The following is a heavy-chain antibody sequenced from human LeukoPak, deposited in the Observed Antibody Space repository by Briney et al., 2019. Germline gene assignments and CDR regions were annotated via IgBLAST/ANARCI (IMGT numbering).Heavy chain of an antibody. Sequence: SETLSLTCTVSGGSISSYYWSWLRQPAGKGLEWIGRIYTSGSTNYNPFLKSRVTMSVDTSKNQFSLKLSSVTAADTAVYYCAREGRWLQYDYWGQGTLVTVSS. CDR2: IYTSGST. V-gene: IGHV4-4*07. CDR3: AREGRWLQYDY. D-gene: IGHD5-24*01. CDR1: GGSISSYY. J-gene: IGHJ4*02.